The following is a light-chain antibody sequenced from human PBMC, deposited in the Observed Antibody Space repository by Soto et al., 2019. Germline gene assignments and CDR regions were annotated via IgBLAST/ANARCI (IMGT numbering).Light chain of an antibody. Sequence: DIQMTQSPSSLSASVGDRVTITCRPSQSISNYLSWYHQKPGKAPKLLIYATSRLQSGVPSRFSGSASGTDFTLTISSLQPEDFATYYCQQSYSTPYTFGRGTKLEFK. V-gene: IGKV1-39*01. CDR3: QQSYSTPYT. CDR2: ATS. CDR1: QSISNY. J-gene: IGKJ2*01.